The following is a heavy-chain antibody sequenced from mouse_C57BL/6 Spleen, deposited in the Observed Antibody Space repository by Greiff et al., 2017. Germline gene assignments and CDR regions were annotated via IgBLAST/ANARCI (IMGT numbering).Heavy chain of an antibody. D-gene: IGHD2-3*01. CDR3: ARGDGYTGGY. V-gene: IGHV1-52*01. CDR2: IDPSDSET. Sequence: VKLQQPGAELVRPGSSVKLSCKASGYTFTSYWMHWVKQRPIQGLEWIGNIDPSDSETHYNQKFKDKATLTVDKSSSTAYMQLSSLTSEDSAVYYCARGDGYTGGYWGQGTTLTVSS. J-gene: IGHJ2*01. CDR1: GYTFTSYW.